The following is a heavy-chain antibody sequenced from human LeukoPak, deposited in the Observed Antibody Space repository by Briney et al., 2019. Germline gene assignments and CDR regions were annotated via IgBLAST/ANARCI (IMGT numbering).Heavy chain of an antibody. CDR2: IWYDGSNK. J-gene: IGHJ4*02. Sequence: PGGSLRLSCAASGFTFSSYGMHWVRQAPGKGLEWVAVIWYDGSNKYYADSVKGRFTISRDNSKNTLYLQMNSLRAEDTAVYYCAREPIAVAGAYFDYWGQGTLVTVSS. V-gene: IGHV3-33*01. D-gene: IGHD6-19*01. CDR3: AREPIAVAGAYFDY. CDR1: GFTFSSYG.